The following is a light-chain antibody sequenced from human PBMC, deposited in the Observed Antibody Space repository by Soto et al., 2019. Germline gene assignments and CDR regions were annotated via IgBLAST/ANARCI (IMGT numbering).Light chain of an antibody. Sequence: EIVLTQSPAPLSLSPGERATLSCRASQDIGIYLALYQQKPGQAPRLLIYNASNRATGIPTRFIGSGSGTDVTLTISRLGPEDFAIYFCQQHYNWPQFTFVGGMQVECK. CDR1: QDIGIY. CDR3: QQHYNWPQFT. V-gene: IGKV3-11*01. CDR2: NAS. J-gene: IGKJ4*01.